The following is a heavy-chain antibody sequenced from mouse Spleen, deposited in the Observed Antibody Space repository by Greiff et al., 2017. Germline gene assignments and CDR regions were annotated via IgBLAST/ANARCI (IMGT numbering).Heavy chain of an antibody. D-gene: IGHD1-1*01. J-gene: IGHJ1*01. CDR1: GYTFTDYN. Sequence: VQLKESGPELVKPGASVKMSCKASGYTFTDYNMHWVKQSHGKSLEWIGYINPNNGGTSYNQKFKGKATLTVNKSSSTAYMELRSLTSEDSAVYYCARYRYWYFDVWGAGTTVTVSS. CDR3: ARYRYWYFDV. V-gene: IGHV1-22*01. CDR2: INPNNGGT.